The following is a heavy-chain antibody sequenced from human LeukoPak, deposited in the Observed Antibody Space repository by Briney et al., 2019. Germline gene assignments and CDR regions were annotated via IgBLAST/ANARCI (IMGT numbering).Heavy chain of an antibody. J-gene: IGHJ4*02. V-gene: IGHV3-48*03. CDR1: GFTFRNYE. CDR3: ARASNSPFDY. CDR2: IYTDNTI. Sequence: GGSLRLSCAASGFTFRNYEMSWVRQTPGKGLEWVSHIYTDNTIYQADSVKGRFTISRDNAKNSLYLQMNSLRAEDTAVYYCARASNSPFDYCGQGTLVTVSS. D-gene: IGHD2-21*01.